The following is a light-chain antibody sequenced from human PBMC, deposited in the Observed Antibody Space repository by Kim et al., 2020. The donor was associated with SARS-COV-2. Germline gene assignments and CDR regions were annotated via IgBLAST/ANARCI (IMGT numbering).Light chain of an antibody. CDR1: SIGSKT. V-gene: IGLV3-21*04. Sequence: SYELTQPPSVSEAPGETARITCGGNSIGSKTVHWYQQKPGQAPVLVIYFDDDRPSGIPERFSGSTSGNTATLTISRVEAGDEADYYCQVWDTSSDHMIFG. CDR3: QVWDTSSDHMI. J-gene: IGLJ2*01. CDR2: FDD.